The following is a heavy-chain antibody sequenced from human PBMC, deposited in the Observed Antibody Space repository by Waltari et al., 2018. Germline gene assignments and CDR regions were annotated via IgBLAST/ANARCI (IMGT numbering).Heavy chain of an antibody. CDR3: ARLAPRTYRSPVPGRHYYYGMDV. J-gene: IGHJ6*02. Sequence: EERLLESGGGLVQPGDSLRLSCAGSGFRFSNYWMNWVRQAPGKGLVWVERICNDGTSISYADSVKGRLTISRDNDKNTVYLQMKRLRVEDTAVYYCARLAPRTYRSPVPGRHYYYGMDVWGQGTTVTVSS. CDR1: GFRFSNYW. V-gene: IGHV3-74*01. CDR2: ICNDGTSI. D-gene: IGHD3-10*01.